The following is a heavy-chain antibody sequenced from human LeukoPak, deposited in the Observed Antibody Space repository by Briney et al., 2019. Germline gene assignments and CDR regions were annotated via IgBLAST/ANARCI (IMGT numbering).Heavy chain of an antibody. J-gene: IGHJ1*01. CDR3: AKPAYCGGDCYSSPFQH. CDR1: GFTFSDHE. V-gene: IGHV3-30*18. Sequence: GGSLRLSCAASGFTFSDHEMNWVRQAPGKGLEWVAFVSYDGGKKYYADSVKGRFTISRDNSKNTLYLQMNSLRAEDTAVYYCAKPAYCGGDCYSSPFQHWGQGTLVTVSS. D-gene: IGHD2-21*02. CDR2: VSYDGGKK.